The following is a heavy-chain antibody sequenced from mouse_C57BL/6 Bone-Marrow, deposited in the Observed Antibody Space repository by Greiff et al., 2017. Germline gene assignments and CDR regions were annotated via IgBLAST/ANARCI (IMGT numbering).Heavy chain of an antibody. J-gene: IGHJ4*01. CDR1: GFTFSSYA. CDR2: ISDGGSYT. V-gene: IGHV5-4*01. D-gene: IGHD3-2*02. Sequence: EVHLVESGGGLVKPGGSLKLSCAASGFTFSSYAMSWVRQTPEKRLEWVATISDGGSYTYYPDNVKGRFTISRDNAKNNLYLQMSHLKSEDTAMYYCARGETAQATYAMDYWGQGTSVTVSS. CDR3: ARGETAQATYAMDY.